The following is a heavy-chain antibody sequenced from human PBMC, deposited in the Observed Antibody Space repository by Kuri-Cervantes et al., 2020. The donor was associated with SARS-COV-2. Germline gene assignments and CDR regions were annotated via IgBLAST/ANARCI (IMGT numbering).Heavy chain of an antibody. CDR2: IYPGDSDV. D-gene: IGHD6-19*01. Sequence: GESLKISCKASGYSFSDYWVGWVRQMPGKGLEWMGIIYPGDSDVRYSPSFQGQVTVSADKFINTTYLQWSSLKASDTAMYYCARHLDSSGWYFDYWGQGTLVTVSS. CDR3: ARHLDSSGWYFDY. V-gene: IGHV5-51*01. CDR1: GYSFSDYW. J-gene: IGHJ4*02.